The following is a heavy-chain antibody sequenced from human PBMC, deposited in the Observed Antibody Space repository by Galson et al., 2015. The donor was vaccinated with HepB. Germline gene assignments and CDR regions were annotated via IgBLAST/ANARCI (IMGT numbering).Heavy chain of an antibody. CDR3: ARDRGTSGSDY. V-gene: IGHV3-30*04. Sequence: SLRLSCAASGFTFSSYAMHWVRQAPGKGLEWVAVISYDGSNKYYADSVKGRFTISRDNSKNTLYLQMNSLRAEDTAVYYCARDRGTSGSDYWGQGTLVTVSS. CDR2: ISYDGSNK. CDR1: GFTFSSYA. J-gene: IGHJ4*02. D-gene: IGHD1-26*01.